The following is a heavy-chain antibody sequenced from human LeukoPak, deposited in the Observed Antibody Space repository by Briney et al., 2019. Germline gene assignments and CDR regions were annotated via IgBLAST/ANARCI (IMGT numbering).Heavy chain of an antibody. Sequence: SETLSLTCTVSGGSISSGGYYWSWIRQHPGKGLEWIGYIYYSGSTYYNPSLKSRVTISVDTSKNQFSLKLSSVTAADTAVYYCASDGDYGAVDYWGQGTLVTVSS. V-gene: IGHV4-31*03. CDR1: GGSISSGGYY. J-gene: IGHJ4*02. CDR2: IYYSGST. D-gene: IGHD4-17*01. CDR3: ASDGDYGAVDY.